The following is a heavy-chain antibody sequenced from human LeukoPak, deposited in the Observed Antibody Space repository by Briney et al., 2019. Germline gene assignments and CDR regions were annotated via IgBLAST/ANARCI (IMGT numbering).Heavy chain of an antibody. D-gene: IGHD3-16*01. CDR3: ARGITGDAFDI. V-gene: IGHV4-61*02. CDR1: GGSISSGSYY. Sequence: ASETLSLTCTVSGGSISSGSYYWSWIRQPAGKGLEWIGRIYTSGSTNYNPSLKSRVTISVDTSKNQFSLKLSSVTAADTAVYYCARGITGDAFDIWGQGTMVTVSS. CDR2: IYTSGST. J-gene: IGHJ3*02.